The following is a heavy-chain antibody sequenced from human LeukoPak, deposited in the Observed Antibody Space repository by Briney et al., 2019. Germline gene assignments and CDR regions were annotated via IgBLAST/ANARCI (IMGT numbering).Heavy chain of an antibody. CDR3: ARSHDMTTVIRGGMDV. D-gene: IGHD4-17*01. J-gene: IGHJ6*02. CDR1: GFTFSNYG. V-gene: IGHV3-33*01. Sequence: GGSLRLSCTASGFTFSNYGMHWVRQAPGKGLEWVAVIWLDGINRYYADSVKGRFTISRDDSEKTLYLQMHSLRVDDAAVYYCARSHDMTTVIRGGMDVWGRGTTVTVSS. CDR2: IWLDGINR.